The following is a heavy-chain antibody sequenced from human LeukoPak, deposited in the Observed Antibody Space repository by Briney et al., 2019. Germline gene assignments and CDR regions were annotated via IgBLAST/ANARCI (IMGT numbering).Heavy chain of an antibody. Sequence: GGSLRLSCAASGFTFSQYSINWVRQAPGKGLEWVSHLRYTGETFYADSVKGRFTISRDNSKNTLYLQMNSLRAEDTAVYYCAKKTSDYGDASSPDYWGQGTLVTVSS. V-gene: IGHV3-23*01. D-gene: IGHD4-17*01. CDR3: AKKTSDYGDASSPDY. CDR1: GFTFSQYS. CDR2: LRYTGET. J-gene: IGHJ4*02.